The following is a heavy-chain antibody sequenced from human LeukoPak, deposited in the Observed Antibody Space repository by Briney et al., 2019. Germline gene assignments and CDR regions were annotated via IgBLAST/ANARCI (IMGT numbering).Heavy chain of an antibody. CDR3: AKVGDGYNEPFDY. D-gene: IGHD5-24*01. V-gene: IGHV3-23*01. Sequence: PGGSLRLSCTASGFPFSVYWISWVRQAPGKGLEWVSAISGSGGSTYYADSVKGRFTISRDNSKNTLYLQMNSLRAEDTAVYYCAKVGDGYNEPFDYWGQGTLVTVSS. CDR1: GFPFSVYW. CDR2: ISGSGGST. J-gene: IGHJ4*02.